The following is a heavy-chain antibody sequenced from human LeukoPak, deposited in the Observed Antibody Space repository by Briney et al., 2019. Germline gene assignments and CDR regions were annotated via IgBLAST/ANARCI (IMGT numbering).Heavy chain of an antibody. CDR2: INIGGTNT. CDR3: TTDGAGFDT. Sequence: GGSLRLSCAASGFTFNDYYMSWIRQAPGKGLEWLSYINIGGTNTHYADFVKGRFTISRDNAKKSLYLEMNNLRAEDTAVYYCTTDGAGFDTWGQGVLVTVSS. J-gene: IGHJ5*02. CDR1: GFTFNDYY. V-gene: IGHV3-11*01.